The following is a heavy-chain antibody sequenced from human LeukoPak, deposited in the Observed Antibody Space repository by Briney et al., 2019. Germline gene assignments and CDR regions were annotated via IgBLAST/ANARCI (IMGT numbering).Heavy chain of an antibody. D-gene: IGHD2-15*01. CDR2: ITTSGDVT. V-gene: IGHV3-23*01. CDR1: GFTFSSYA. J-gene: IGHJ4*02. Sequence: GGSLRLSCSAPGFTFSSYAMSWVRQAPGKGLEWVSSITTSGDVTHNTDSVKGRFSISRDNSKNTHYLQMNSLRAEDTAIYYCARARRGYYYDNWGQGTLVTVSS. CDR3: ARARRGYYYDN.